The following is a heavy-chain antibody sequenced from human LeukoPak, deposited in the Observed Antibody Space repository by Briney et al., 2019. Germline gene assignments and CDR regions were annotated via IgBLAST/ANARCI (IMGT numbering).Heavy chain of an antibody. CDR3: ARGAGIAAAGFADY. CDR2: IKQDGSEK. J-gene: IGHJ4*02. Sequence: GGSLRLSCAASGFTFSSYGMSWVRQAPGKGLEWVANIKQDGSEKYYVDSVKGRFTISRDNAKNSLYLQMNSLRAEDTAVYYCARGAGIAAAGFADYWGQGTLVTVSS. V-gene: IGHV3-7*01. D-gene: IGHD6-13*01. CDR1: GFTFSSYG.